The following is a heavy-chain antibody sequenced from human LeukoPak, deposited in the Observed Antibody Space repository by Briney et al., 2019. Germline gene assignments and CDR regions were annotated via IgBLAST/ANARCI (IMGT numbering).Heavy chain of an antibody. Sequence: SPSETLSLTCTVSGGSISSSSYYWGWIRQPPGKGLEWIGSIYYSGSTYYNPSLKSRVTISVDTSKNQFSLKLSSVTAADTAVYYCATRVEWELLSDAFDIWGQGTMVTVSS. CDR3: ATRVEWELLSDAFDI. D-gene: IGHD1-26*01. J-gene: IGHJ3*02. CDR2: IYYSGST. V-gene: IGHV4-39*01. CDR1: GGSISSSSYY.